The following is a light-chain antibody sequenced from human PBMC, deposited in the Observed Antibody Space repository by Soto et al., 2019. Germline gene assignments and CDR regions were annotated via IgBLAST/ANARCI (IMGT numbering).Light chain of an antibody. CDR2: EGS. J-gene: IGLJ1*01. V-gene: IGLV2-23*01. CDR3: CSYAGSATLYV. Sequence: QSVLTQPASVSGSPGQSITTSCTGTSSDVGSYNFVSWYQQHPGKAPKLMIYEGSKRPSGVSSRFSGSKSGNTASLTISGLQAEDEADYHCCSYAGSATLYVFGTGTKVTVL. CDR1: SSDVGSYNF.